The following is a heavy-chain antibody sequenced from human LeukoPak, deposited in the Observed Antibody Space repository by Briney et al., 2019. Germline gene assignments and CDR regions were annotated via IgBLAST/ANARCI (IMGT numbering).Heavy chain of an antibody. D-gene: IGHD6-6*01. Sequence: GASVKVSCKASGYTFTSYDINWVRQATGQGLEWMGWMNPNSGNTGYAQKFQGRVTITRNTSISTAYMELSSLRSEDTAVYYCARGRQLVHAFDIWGQGTMVTVSS. J-gene: IGHJ3*02. V-gene: IGHV1-8*03. CDR2: MNPNSGNT. CDR3: ARGRQLVHAFDI. CDR1: GYTFTSYD.